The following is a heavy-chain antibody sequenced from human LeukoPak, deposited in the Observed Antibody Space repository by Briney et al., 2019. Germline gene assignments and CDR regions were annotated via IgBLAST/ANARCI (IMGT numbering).Heavy chain of an antibody. CDR1: GYSINSGYY. Sequence: SETLSLTCAVSGYSINSGYYWGWIRQPPGKGLEWIGHMYHDGTTYYNPSLKSRVTISVDTSKNQISLQLDTVTAADTGVYFCARVDFWSGYSPFDFWGQGTLVAVSS. J-gene: IGHJ4*02. CDR3: ARVDFWSGYSPFDF. CDR2: MYHDGTT. V-gene: IGHV4-38-2*01. D-gene: IGHD3-3*01.